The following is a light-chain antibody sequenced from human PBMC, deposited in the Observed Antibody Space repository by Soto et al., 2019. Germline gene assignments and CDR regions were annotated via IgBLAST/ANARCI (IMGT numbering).Light chain of an antibody. Sequence: QSALTQPPSVSGSPGQSVTISCTGTSSDVGGYNYVSRYQQHPGKAPKLMIYDVSKRPSGVPDRFSGSKSGNTASLTISGLQAEDEADYYCCSYAGNYILVFGGGTKLTVL. J-gene: IGLJ2*01. CDR1: SSDVGGYNY. CDR3: CSYAGNYILV. CDR2: DVS. V-gene: IGLV2-11*01.